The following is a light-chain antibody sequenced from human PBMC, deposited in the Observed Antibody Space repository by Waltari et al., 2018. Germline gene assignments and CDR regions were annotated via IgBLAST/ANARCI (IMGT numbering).Light chain of an antibody. Sequence: ALTPPPSMSGSPGQSVTISCTGTSSELGGYNRVPWYQQHPGKAPKLMIYEVSQRPSGVSDRFSGSKSGNTASLTISGLQAEDEADYYCSSYAGSNTVLFGGGTRLTVL. CDR3: SSYAGSNTVL. CDR2: EVS. J-gene: IGLJ2*01. V-gene: IGLV2-11*01. CDR1: SSELGGYNR.